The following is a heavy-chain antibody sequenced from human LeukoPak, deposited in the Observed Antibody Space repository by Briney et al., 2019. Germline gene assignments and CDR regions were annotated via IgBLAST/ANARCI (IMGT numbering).Heavy chain of an antibody. J-gene: IGHJ4*02. V-gene: IGHV3-30*04. D-gene: IGHD1-7*01. CDR1: GFTLSSYA. Sequence: GGSLSLFCAASGFTLSSYAMHCARPAPGKGLEGVAVISYDGSNKYYADSVKGRFTISRDNSKNTLYLQMNSLRAEDTAVYYCARGPHLELYYFDYWGQGTLVTVSS. CDR3: ARGPHLELYYFDY. CDR2: ISYDGSNK.